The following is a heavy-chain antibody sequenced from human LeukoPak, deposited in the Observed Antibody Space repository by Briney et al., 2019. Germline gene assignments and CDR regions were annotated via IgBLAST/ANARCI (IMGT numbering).Heavy chain of an antibody. V-gene: IGHV3-7*04. CDR2: ITEDGSEK. CDR3: ARGSTTEDY. CDR1: GFTFSHYS. D-gene: IGHD1-1*01. J-gene: IGHJ4*02. Sequence: GGSLRLSCEASGFTFSHYSLTWVRQAPGKGLEWVANITEDGSEKHYVDSVKGRFTISRDNAKSSLYLQMNSLRAEDTAVYYCARGSTTEDYWGQGTLVTVSS.